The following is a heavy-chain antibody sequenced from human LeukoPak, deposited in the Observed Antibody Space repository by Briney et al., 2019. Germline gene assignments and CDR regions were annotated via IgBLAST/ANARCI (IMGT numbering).Heavy chain of an antibody. V-gene: IGHV4-34*01. CDR1: GGSFSGYY. CDR3: ARGNYGSWLSDYYYYYGMDV. Sequence: SGTLSLTCAVYGGSFSGYYWSWIRQPPGKGLEWIGEINHSGSTNYNPSLKSRVTISVDTSKNQFSLKLSSVTAADTAVYYCARGNYGSWLSDYYYYYGMDVWGKGTTVTVSS. D-gene: IGHD3-10*01. J-gene: IGHJ6*04. CDR2: INHSGST.